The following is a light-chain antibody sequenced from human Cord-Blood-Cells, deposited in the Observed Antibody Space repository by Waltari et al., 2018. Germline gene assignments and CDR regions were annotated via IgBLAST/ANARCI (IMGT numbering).Light chain of an antibody. CDR1: QSLVHSDGNTY. J-gene: IGKJ1*01. V-gene: IGKV2-30*02. CDR3: MQGTHWPWT. CDR2: KVS. Sequence: DVVMTQSPLSLPVTLGQPASISCRSSQSLVHSDGNTYLNWFQHRPGQSPRRLIYKVSNRDSGVPDRFSGSGSGTDFTLKISRVEAEDVGVYYCMQGTHWPWTFGQGTKVEIK.